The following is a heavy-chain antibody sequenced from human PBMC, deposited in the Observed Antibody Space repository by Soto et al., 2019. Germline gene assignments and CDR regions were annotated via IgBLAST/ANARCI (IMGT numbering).Heavy chain of an antibody. J-gene: IGHJ6*03. Sequence: QVQLVQSGAEVKKPGASVKVSCKASGYTFTSYDINWVRQATGQGLEWMGWMNPNSGNTGYAQKFQGRVTITRNTAIRTAYMELSSLRSEDTAVYYCARRNLNYSYYYMDVWGKGTTVTVSS. V-gene: IGHV1-8*01. CDR3: ARRNLNYSYYYMDV. CDR2: MNPNSGNT. CDR1: GYTFTSYD.